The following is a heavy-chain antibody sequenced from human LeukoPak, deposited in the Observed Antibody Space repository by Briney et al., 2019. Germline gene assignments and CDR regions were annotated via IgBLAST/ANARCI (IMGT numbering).Heavy chain of an antibody. J-gene: IGHJ4*02. V-gene: IGHV1-2*06. CDR3: ARGAGSSFGYFDY. Sequence: ASVKVSCKVSGYTLTELSMHWVRQAPGQGLEWMGRINPNSGGTNYAQKFQGRVTMTRDTSISTAYMELSRLRSDDTAVYHCARGAGSSFGYFDYWGQGTLVTVSS. CDR1: GYTLTELS. D-gene: IGHD6-6*01. CDR2: INPNSGGT.